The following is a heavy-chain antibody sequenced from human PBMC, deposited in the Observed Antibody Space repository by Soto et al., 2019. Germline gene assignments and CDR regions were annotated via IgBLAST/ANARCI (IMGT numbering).Heavy chain of an antibody. V-gene: IGHV4-59*01. CDR2: VYNSGST. D-gene: IGHD6-13*01. CDR1: GGSISGNY. Sequence: ASETLSLTCTVSGGSISGNYWTWIRQPPGKGLEWIGYVYNSGSTNYNPSLKSRVTISEDTSKNQFSLKVNSMTAADTAVYYCARYRREAAAGYTLDYWGQGMLVTVSS. CDR3: ARYRREAAAGYTLDY. J-gene: IGHJ4*02.